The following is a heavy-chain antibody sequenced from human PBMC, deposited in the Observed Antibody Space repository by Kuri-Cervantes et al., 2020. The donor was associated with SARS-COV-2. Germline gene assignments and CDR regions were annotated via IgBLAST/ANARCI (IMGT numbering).Heavy chain of an antibody. J-gene: IGHJ4*02. D-gene: IGHD2-2*01. Sequence: LSLTCAASGFTFSSYGMHWVRPAPGKGLEWVSFIRYDGSNKYYADSVKGRFTISRDNSKNTLYLQMNSLRAEDTAVYYCAKDFWDIVVVPAPSFDYWGQGTLVTVSS. CDR3: AKDFWDIVVVPAPSFDY. V-gene: IGHV3-30*02. CDR1: GFTFSSYG. CDR2: IRYDGSNK.